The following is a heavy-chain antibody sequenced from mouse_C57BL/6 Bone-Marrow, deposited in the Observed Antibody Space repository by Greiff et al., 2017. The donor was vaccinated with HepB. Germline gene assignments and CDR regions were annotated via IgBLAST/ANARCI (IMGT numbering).Heavy chain of an antibody. CDR3: ARHARDYYGSRGAWFAY. D-gene: IGHD1-1*01. CDR2: FYPGSGSI. J-gene: IGHJ3*01. CDR1: GYTFTEYT. V-gene: IGHV1-62-2*01. Sequence: QVQLKESGAELVKPGASVKLSCKASGYTFTEYTIHWVKQRSGQGLEWIGWFYPGSGSIKYNEKFKDKATLTADKSSSTVYMELSRLTSEDSAVYFCARHARDYYGSRGAWFAYWGQGTLVTVSA.